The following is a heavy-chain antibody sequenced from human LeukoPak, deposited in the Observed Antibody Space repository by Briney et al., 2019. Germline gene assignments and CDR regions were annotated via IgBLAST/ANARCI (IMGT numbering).Heavy chain of an antibody. D-gene: IGHD3-3*01. Sequence: SETLSLTCTVSGGSISSYYWSWVRQPAGKGLEWIRRIYTSGSTNYNPSLKSRVTMSVDTSKNQFSLKLSSVTAADTAVYYCAREYDFWSGYYTDWGQGTLVTVSS. J-gene: IGHJ4*02. CDR2: IYTSGST. CDR3: AREYDFWSGYYTD. V-gene: IGHV4-4*07. CDR1: GGSISSYY.